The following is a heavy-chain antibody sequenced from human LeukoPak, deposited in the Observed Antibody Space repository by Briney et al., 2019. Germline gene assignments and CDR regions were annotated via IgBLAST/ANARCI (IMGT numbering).Heavy chain of an antibody. D-gene: IGHD4-23*01. Sequence: ASVKVSCKXSGYTFPSYDINWVRQATGQGLEWMGWMNPNSGNTGYAQKFQGRVTMTRNTSISTAYMELSSLRSEDTAVYYCARVWAYGGNSSYYYYYMDVWGKGTTVTVSS. CDR3: ARVWAYGGNSSYYYYYMDV. CDR1: GYTFPSYD. J-gene: IGHJ6*03. V-gene: IGHV1-8*01. CDR2: MNPNSGNT.